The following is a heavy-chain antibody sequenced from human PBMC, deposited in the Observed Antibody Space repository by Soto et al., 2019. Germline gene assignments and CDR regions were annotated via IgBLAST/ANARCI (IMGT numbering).Heavy chain of an antibody. J-gene: IGHJ5*01. D-gene: IGHD2-15*01. CDR2: IIPIYGTA. V-gene: IGHV1-69*06. Sequence: QMQLVQSGAEVKKPGSSVKVSCKASGDTFTDYAISWVRQAPGQGLEWMGGIIPIYGTAHYAQKFQDRVTITADTSTSTADMELSSLRPEDTAVYYCARDLGGCSAGSCRYNWLDSWGQGTLVTVSS. CDR3: ARDLGGCSAGSCRYNWLDS. CDR1: GDTFTDYA.